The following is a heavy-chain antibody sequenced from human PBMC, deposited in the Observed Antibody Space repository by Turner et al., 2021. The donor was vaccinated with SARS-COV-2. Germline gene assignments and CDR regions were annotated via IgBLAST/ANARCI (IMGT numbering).Heavy chain of an antibody. CDR1: GYTFPSSA. CDR3: ARLRYYCSGSYLALPDYGMDV. J-gene: IGHJ6*02. D-gene: IGHD3-10*01. Sequence: VRLVQSGAEVKKPGPSVKVSCKASGYTFPSSAISWVRQAPGQGLGWMGWISVYNSNTNNAQRLQGRVTMTTDTSTSTVYMELRSLGSDDTAVYYCARLRYYCSGSYLALPDYGMDVWGQGTTVTVSS. CDR2: ISVYNSNT. V-gene: IGHV1-18*01.